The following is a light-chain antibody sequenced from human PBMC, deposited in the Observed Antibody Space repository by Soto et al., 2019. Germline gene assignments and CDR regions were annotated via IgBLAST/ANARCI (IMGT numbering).Light chain of an antibody. CDR3: QQFDTFCWT. CDR2: DAS. J-gene: IGKJ1*01. V-gene: IGKV1-5*01. Sequence: DIQMTQSPSTLSASVGDRVTITCRASQSIDNWLAWYQQKPGKAPKLLIYDASRLESGVPSRFSGSGSGTHFTLTITGLQPDDFATYYCQQFDTFCWTFGPGTKVDIK. CDR1: QSIDNW.